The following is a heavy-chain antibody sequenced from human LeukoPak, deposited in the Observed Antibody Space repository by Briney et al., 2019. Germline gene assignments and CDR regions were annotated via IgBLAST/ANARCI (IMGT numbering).Heavy chain of an antibody. V-gene: IGHV3-53*01. Sequence: GGSLRPSCAASGFTVSSSYMSWVRQAPGKGLEWVSLIYSGGSTYYADSVKGRFTISRDNSKNTLYLQMNSLRAEDTAVYYCARVKGRVTMVRETYGMDVWGQGTTVTVSS. CDR2: IYSGGST. D-gene: IGHD3-10*01. J-gene: IGHJ6*02. CDR3: ARVKGRVTMVRETYGMDV. CDR1: GFTVSSSY.